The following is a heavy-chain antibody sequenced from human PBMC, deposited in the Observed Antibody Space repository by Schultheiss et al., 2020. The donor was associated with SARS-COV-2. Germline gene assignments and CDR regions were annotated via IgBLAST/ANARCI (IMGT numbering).Heavy chain of an antibody. D-gene: IGHD3-9*01. V-gene: IGHV1-2*06. CDR1: GYTLSVNH. CDR3: ARDPPRLRYFDGDYGMDV. J-gene: IGHJ6*02. CDR2: INPNSGGT. Sequence: ASVKVSCKASGYTLSVNHIHWVRQAPGQGLEWMGRINPNSGGTNYAQKFQGRVTMTRDTSISTAYMELRSLRSDDTAVYYCARDPPRLRYFDGDYGMDVWGQGTTVTVSS.